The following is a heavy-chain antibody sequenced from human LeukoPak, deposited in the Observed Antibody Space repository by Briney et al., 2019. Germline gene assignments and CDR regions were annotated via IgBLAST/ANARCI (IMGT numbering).Heavy chain of an antibody. J-gene: IGHJ4*02. D-gene: IGHD3-22*01. CDR3: ARGRGSGYPDY. V-gene: IGHV4-39*07. Sequence: PSETLSLTCTVSGGSISSSSYYWGWIRQPPGKGLEWIGSIYYSGSTYYNPSLKSRVTISVDTSKNQFSLKLSSVTAADTAMYYCARGRGSGYPDYWGQGTLVTVSS. CDR1: GGSISSSSYY. CDR2: IYYSGST.